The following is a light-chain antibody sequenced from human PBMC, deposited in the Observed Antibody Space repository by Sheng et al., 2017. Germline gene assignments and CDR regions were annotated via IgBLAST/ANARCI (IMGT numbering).Light chain of an antibody. J-gene: IGLJ2*01. V-gene: IGLV1-44*01. CDR2: SNN. Sequence: QSVLIQPPSASGTPGQKFTVSCSGSSSNIGTNTVHWYQHLPGTAPKLLIFSNNQRPLGVPDRFSGSKSGTSASLAISGLQSEDEADYYCAAWDDSLKGVVFGGGTKLTVL. CDR3: AAWDDSLKGVV. CDR1: SSNIGTNT.